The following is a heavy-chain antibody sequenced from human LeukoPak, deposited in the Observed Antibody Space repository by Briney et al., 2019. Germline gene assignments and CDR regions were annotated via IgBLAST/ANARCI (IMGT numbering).Heavy chain of an antibody. CDR3: ARHKDAAMVTTFDF. CDR2: IYYSGST. Sequence: KSSETLSLTCTVSGGSISSYYWSWVRQPPGKGLEWIGYIYYSGSTNYNPSLKSRVTMSVDTSKSQFSLRLSSVTAADTAVYSCARHKDAAMVTTFDFWGQGTLVTVSS. J-gene: IGHJ4*02. CDR1: GGSISSYY. V-gene: IGHV4-59*08. D-gene: IGHD5-18*01.